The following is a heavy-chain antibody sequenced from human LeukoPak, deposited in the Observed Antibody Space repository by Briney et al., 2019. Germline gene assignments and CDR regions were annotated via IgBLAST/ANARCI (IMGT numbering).Heavy chain of an antibody. Sequence: SETLSLTCAVYGGSFSGYYWSWIRQPPGKGLEWIGEINHSGSTNYNPSLESRVTISVDTSKNQFSLKLSSVTAADTAVHYCARGKRAVFDYWGQGTLVTVSS. CDR1: GGSFSGYY. D-gene: IGHD6-19*01. V-gene: IGHV4-34*01. CDR2: INHSGST. CDR3: ARGKRAVFDY. J-gene: IGHJ4*02.